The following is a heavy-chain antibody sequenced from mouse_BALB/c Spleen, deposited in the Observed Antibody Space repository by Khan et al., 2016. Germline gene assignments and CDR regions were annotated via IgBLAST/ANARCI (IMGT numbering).Heavy chain of an antibody. CDR3: ARNYYGSDYAMDY. V-gene: IGHV3-2*02. CDR1: GYSITSDYA. D-gene: IGHD1-1*01. Sequence: EVQLQESGPGLVKPSQSLSLTCTVTGYSITSDYAWNWIRQXPGNKLEWMGYISYSGSTSYNPSLKSRISITRDTSKNQFFLQLNSVTTEDTATYYCARNYYGSDYAMDYWGQGTSVTVSS. CDR2: ISYSGST. J-gene: IGHJ4*01.